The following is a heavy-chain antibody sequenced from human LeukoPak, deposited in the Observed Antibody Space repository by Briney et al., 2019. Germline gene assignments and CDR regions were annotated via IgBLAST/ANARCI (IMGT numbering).Heavy chain of an antibody. Sequence: SVKVSCKASGGTFSTYAVTWVRQAPGQGLEWMGGIIPIFGKADYAQKFQDRVTITADESTSTAYMELRSLRSDDTAVYYCARWRVPANWFDPWGQGTLVTVSS. D-gene: IGHD2-2*01. CDR3: ARWRVPANWFDP. CDR1: GGTFSTYA. V-gene: IGHV1-69*13. J-gene: IGHJ5*02. CDR2: IIPIFGKA.